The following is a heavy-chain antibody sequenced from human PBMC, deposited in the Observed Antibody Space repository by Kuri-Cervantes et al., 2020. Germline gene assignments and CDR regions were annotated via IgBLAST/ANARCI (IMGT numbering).Heavy chain of an antibody. CDR3: AKGGLYYYDSSGLPR. D-gene: IGHD3-22*01. CDR1: GFTFSSYA. J-gene: IGHJ4*02. V-gene: IGHV3-23*01. Sequence: GGSLRLSCAASGFTFSSYAMSRVRQAPGKGLEWVSAISGSGGSTYYADSVKGRFTISRDNSKNTLYLQMNSLRAEDTAVYYCAKGGLYYYDSSGLPRWGQGTLVTVSS. CDR2: ISGSGGST.